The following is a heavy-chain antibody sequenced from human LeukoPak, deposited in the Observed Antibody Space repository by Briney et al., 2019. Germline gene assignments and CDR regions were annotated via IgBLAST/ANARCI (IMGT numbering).Heavy chain of an antibody. D-gene: IGHD3-22*01. Sequence: SETLSLTCAVYGGSLSGYYWSWIRQPPGKGLEWIGEINHSGSTNYNSSLKSRVTISVDKSKNQFSLKLSSVTAADTAVYYCARVSYYDSSGNRGAFDYWGQGTLVTVSS. CDR3: ARVSYYDSSGNRGAFDY. CDR2: INHSGST. CDR1: GGSLSGYY. V-gene: IGHV4-34*01. J-gene: IGHJ4*02.